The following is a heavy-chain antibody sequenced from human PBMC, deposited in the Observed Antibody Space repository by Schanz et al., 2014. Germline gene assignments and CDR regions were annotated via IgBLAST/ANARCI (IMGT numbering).Heavy chain of an antibody. CDR3: AKSLESCPGGRCSRGYFDY. D-gene: IGHD2-8*02. V-gene: IGHV3-23*04. CDR2: ISASGGDT. Sequence: ERLVESGGGVVQPGRSLRLSCAASGFIFSNYGMHWVRQAPGKGLEWLSVISASGGDTYYADSVKGRFTISRDNAENTLFLQMSSLRAEDTAVYYCAKSLESCPGGRCSRGYFDYWGQGTLVTVSS. J-gene: IGHJ4*02. CDR1: GFIFSNYG.